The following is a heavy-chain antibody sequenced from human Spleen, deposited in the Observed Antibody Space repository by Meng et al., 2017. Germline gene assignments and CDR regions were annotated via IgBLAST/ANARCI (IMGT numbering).Heavy chain of an antibody. CDR3: ATGSDWYYFAS. D-gene: IGHD6-19*01. Sequence: GESLKISCAASGFTFSSYGMNWVRQAPGKGLEWVSAISTTGGSTYYADSVKGRFTISRDTSKSTLYLQMNSLRAEDTAVYYCATGSDWYYFASWGQGTLVTVSS. CDR2: ISTTGGST. V-gene: IGHV3-23*01. CDR1: GFTFSSYG. J-gene: IGHJ4*02.